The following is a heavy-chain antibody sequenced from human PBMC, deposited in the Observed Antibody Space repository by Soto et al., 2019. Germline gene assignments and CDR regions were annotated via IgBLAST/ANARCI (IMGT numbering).Heavy chain of an antibody. Sequence: QAQLVQSGAEVKKPGSSVKVSCKASGGTFSSYAISWVRQAPGQGLEWMGGIIPIFGTANYAQKFQGRVTITADESTSTAYMELSSLRSEDTAVYYCARGGYIVVVTATPGYGMDVWGQGTTVTVSS. CDR2: IIPIFGTA. J-gene: IGHJ6*02. CDR1: GGTFSSYA. V-gene: IGHV1-69*01. CDR3: ARGGYIVVVTATPGYGMDV. D-gene: IGHD2-21*02.